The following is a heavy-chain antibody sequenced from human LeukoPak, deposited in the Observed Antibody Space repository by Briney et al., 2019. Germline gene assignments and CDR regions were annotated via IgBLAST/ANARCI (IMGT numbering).Heavy chain of an antibody. Sequence: GGSLRLSCAASGFTFSSYSMNWVRQAPGKGLEWVSSISSSSSYIYYADSVKGRFTISRDNAKNSLYPQMNSLRAEDTAVYYCARDYGPRGYYDSSGYYPFNYWGQGTLVTVSS. CDR3: ARDYGPRGYYDSSGYYPFNY. D-gene: IGHD3-22*01. J-gene: IGHJ4*02. CDR2: ISSSSSYI. CDR1: GFTFSSYS. V-gene: IGHV3-21*01.